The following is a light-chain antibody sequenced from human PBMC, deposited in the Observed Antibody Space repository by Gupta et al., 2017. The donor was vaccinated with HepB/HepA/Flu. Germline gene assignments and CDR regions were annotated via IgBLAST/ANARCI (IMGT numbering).Light chain of an antibody. CDR3: CSYVGSNSLV. Sequence: QSALTQPASWSGSPGQSITISCTGTSSDVGSYNLVSWYQQHPGKAPKLMIYEVSKRPSGVSNRFSGSKSGNTASLTISGLQAEDEADYYCCSYVGSNSLVFGGGTRLTVL. CDR2: EVS. CDR1: SSDVGSYNL. J-gene: IGLJ3*02. V-gene: IGLV2-23*02.